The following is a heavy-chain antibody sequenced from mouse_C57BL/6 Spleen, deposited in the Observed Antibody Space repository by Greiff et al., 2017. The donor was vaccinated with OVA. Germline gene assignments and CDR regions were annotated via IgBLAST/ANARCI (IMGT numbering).Heavy chain of an antibody. CDR1: GYTFTSYW. D-gene: IGHD2-5*01. CDR3: ARSAPTYYSTPFAY. V-gene: IGHV1-64*01. J-gene: IGHJ3*01. CDR2: IHPNSGST. Sequence: QVQLQQPGAELVKPGASVKLSCKASGYTFTSYWMHWVKQRPGQGLEWIGMIHPNSGSTNYNEKFKSKATLTVDKSSSTAYMQLSSLTSEDSAVYYCARSAPTYYSTPFAYWGQGTLVTVSA.